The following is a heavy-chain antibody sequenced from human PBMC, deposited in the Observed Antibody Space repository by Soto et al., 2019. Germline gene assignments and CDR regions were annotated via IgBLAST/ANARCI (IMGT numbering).Heavy chain of an antibody. Sequence: PSQTLSLTCAISGDSVSSNSAAWNWIRQSPSRGLEWLGRTYYRSKWYNDYAVSVKSRITINPDASKNQFSLQLNSVTPEDTAVYYCAREPYDFWSGYYNYYGMDVWGQGTTVTVAS. J-gene: IGHJ6*02. CDR2: TYYRSKWYN. CDR3: AREPYDFWSGYYNYYGMDV. CDR1: GDSVSSNSAA. V-gene: IGHV6-1*01. D-gene: IGHD3-3*01.